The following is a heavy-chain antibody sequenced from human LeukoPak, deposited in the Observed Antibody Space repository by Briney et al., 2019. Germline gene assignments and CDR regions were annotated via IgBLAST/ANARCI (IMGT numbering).Heavy chain of an antibody. CDR3: ARSSSSWFNWFDP. CDR2: IIPIFGTA. J-gene: IGHJ5*02. Sequence: ASVKVSCKASGGTFISYAISWVRQAPGQGLEWMGGIIPIFGTANYAQKFQGRVTITADESTSTAYMELSSLRSEDTAVYYCARSSSSWFNWFDPWGQGTLVTVSS. V-gene: IGHV1-69*13. CDR1: GGTFISYA. D-gene: IGHD6-13*01.